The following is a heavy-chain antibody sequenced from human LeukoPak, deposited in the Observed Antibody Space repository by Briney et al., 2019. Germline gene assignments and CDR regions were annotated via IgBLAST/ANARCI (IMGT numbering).Heavy chain of an antibody. Sequence: ASVKVSCKASGYTFTNYGISWVRQAPGQGLEWMGCISAYNGNTNYAQKLQGRVTMTTDTSTSTAYMELRSLRSNDTAVYYWARRGPGLTYLGGGQGWFDPWGQGTLVTVSS. CDR2: ISAYNGNT. D-gene: IGHD1-26*01. J-gene: IGHJ5*02. CDR3: ARRGPGLTYLGGGQGWFDP. CDR1: GYTFTNYG. V-gene: IGHV1-18*04.